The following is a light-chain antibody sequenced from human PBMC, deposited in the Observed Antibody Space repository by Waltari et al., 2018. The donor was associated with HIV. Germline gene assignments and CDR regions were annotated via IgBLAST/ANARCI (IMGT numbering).Light chain of an antibody. CDR2: RNN. Sequence: QSVLTQPPSASGPPGQRVTISCSGSSSQLGRHYVYWYQQLPGTAPKLLIYRNNQRPSGVPARFSGSKSGTSAALAISGLRSEDEADYYCAAWDDSLSGQWVFGGGTKVTVL. J-gene: IGLJ3*02. CDR3: AAWDDSLSGQWV. V-gene: IGLV1-47*01. CDR1: SSQLGRHY.